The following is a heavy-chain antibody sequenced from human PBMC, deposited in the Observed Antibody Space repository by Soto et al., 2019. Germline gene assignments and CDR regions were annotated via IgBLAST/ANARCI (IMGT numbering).Heavy chain of an antibody. CDR3: ARATTYYDFWSGYYLHYYGMDV. D-gene: IGHD3-3*01. Sequence: ASVKVSCKASGYTFTGYYMHWVRQAPGQGLEWMGWINPNSGGTNYAQKFQGWVTMTRDTSISTAYMELSRLRSDDTAVYYCARATTYYDFWSGYYLHYYGMDVWGQGTTVTVSS. CDR1: GYTFTGYY. V-gene: IGHV1-2*04. CDR2: INPNSGGT. J-gene: IGHJ6*02.